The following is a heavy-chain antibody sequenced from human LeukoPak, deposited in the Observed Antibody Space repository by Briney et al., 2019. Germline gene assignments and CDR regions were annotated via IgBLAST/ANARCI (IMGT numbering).Heavy chain of an antibody. CDR1: GFTFSNYS. CDR3: ARVESMFDYGGNSDLPGWFDP. V-gene: IGHV3-53*04. CDR2: IYIGGST. Sequence: GGSLRPSCAASGFTFSNYSMSWVRQAPGKGLEWVSVIYIGGSTYYADSVKGRFTISRHNSKNTLYLQMNSLRAEDTAVYYCARVESMFDYGGNSDLPGWFDPWGQGTLVTVSS. J-gene: IGHJ5*02. D-gene: IGHD4-23*01.